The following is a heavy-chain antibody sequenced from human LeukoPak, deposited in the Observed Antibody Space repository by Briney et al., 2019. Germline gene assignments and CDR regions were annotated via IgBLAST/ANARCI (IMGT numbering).Heavy chain of an antibody. V-gene: IGHV3-30*18. CDR3: AKDDAGYCSAGICYVDY. CDR1: GFIFSDYA. Sequence: GRSLSLSCAASGFIFSDYAMHWVRQAPGKGLEWVTVISFDGSNKYYADSMKGRFTISRDNSKNTLYLQVSSLRADDTAMYYCAKDDAGYCSAGICYVDYWGQGTLVTVSS. CDR2: ISFDGSNK. J-gene: IGHJ4*02. D-gene: IGHD2-15*01.